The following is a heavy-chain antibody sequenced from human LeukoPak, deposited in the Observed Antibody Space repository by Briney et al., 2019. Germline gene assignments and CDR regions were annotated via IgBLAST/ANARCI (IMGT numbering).Heavy chain of an antibody. CDR2: ISYDGSNK. J-gene: IGHJ4*02. CDR3: AKFELGRATKGDY. V-gene: IGHV3-30*18. CDR1: GYTFTSYG. D-gene: IGHD7-27*01. Sequence: SCKASGYTFTSYGISWVRQAPGKGLEWVAVISYDGSNKYYADSVKGRFTISRDNSKNTLYLQMNSLRAEDTAVYYCAKFELGRATKGDYWGQGTLVTVSS.